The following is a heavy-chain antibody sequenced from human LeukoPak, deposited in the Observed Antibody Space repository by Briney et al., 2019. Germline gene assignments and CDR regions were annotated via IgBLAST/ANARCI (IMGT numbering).Heavy chain of an antibody. D-gene: IGHD6-25*01. CDR2: INSDGSST. Sequence: GGSLRLSCAASGFTFSSYWMPWVRQAPGKGLVWVSRINSDGSSTTYADSVKGRFTISRDNGKNTLYLQMNSLRAEDTAVYYCATANFHAFEIWGQGTMVTVSS. CDR1: GFTFSSYW. CDR3: ATANFHAFEI. J-gene: IGHJ3*02. V-gene: IGHV3-74*01.